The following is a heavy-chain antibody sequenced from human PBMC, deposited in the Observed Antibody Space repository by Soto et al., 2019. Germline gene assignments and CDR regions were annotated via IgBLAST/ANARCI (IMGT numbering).Heavy chain of an antibody. D-gene: IGHD2-8*01. V-gene: IGHV1-2*04. J-gene: IGHJ6*02. CDR3: ARGDSTDCSNGVCSFFYNHDMDV. CDR1: GHSFTDYH. CDR2: INPKSGGT. Sequence: ASVKVSCKASGHSFTDYHIHWVRQAPGQGLEWLGRINPKSGGTSTAQKFQGWVTMTTDTSISTASMELTRLTSDDTAIYYCARGDSTDCSNGVCSFFYNHDMDVWGQGTTVTVSS.